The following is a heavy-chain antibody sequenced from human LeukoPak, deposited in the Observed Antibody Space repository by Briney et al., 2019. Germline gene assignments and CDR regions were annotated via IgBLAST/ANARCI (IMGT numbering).Heavy chain of an antibody. J-gene: IGHJ4*02. D-gene: IGHD1/OR15-1a*01. Sequence: SETLSLTCSVSGGSISSSRYFWGWIRQPPGKGLEWIGSTFYRGDTSYNSSLESRATIVVDTSKNQFSLKLSSVTAADTAVYSCARRYKLKQLTYYWGQGTLVTVSS. CDR3: ARRYKLKQLTYY. CDR1: GGSISSSRYF. V-gene: IGHV4-39*01. CDR2: TFYRGDT.